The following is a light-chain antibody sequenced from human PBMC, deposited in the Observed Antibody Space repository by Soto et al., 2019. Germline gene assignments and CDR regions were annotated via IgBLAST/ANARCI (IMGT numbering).Light chain of an antibody. V-gene: IGLV4-69*01. J-gene: IGLJ1*01. CDR3: QTWGTGIRV. Sequence: QSVLTQSPSASDSLGASVKLTCTLSSGHSSYAIAWHQQQPEKGPRYLMKLNSDGSHSKGDGIPDRLSGSSSGAERYLTISSLQSEDEADYYCQTWGTGIRVFGTGTKLTVL. CDR1: SGHSSYA. CDR2: LNSDGSH.